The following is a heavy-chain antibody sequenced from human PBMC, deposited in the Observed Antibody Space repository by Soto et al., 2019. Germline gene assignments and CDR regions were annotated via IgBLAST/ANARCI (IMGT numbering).Heavy chain of an antibody. J-gene: IGHJ5*02. Sequence: ASVKVSCKASGYTFTSYYMHWVRQAPGQGLEWMGIINPSGGSTSYAQKFQGRVTMTTDTSTSTAYMELSSLRSEDTAVYYCRSSFSTRRENWFDPWGQGTLVTVSS. CDR2: INPSGGST. CDR1: GYTFTSYY. D-gene: IGHD6-6*01. CDR3: RSSFSTRRENWFDP. V-gene: IGHV1-46*01.